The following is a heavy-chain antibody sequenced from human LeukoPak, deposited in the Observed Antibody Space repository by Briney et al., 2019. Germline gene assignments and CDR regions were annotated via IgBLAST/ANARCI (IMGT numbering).Heavy chain of an antibody. D-gene: IGHD6-19*01. CDR1: GFTVSSNY. CDR2: IYSGGST. Sequence: GGSLRLSCAASGFTVSSNYMSWVRQAPGKGLEWVSVIYSGGSTYYADSVKGRFTISRDNSKNTLYLQMNSLRAEDTAVYYCARVRSVVAGFPDYWGQGTLVTVSS. J-gene: IGHJ4*02. CDR3: ARVRSVVAGFPDY. V-gene: IGHV3-66*01.